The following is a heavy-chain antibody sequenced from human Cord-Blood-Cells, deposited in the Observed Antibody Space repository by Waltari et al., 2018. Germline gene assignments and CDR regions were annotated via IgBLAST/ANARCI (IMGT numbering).Heavy chain of an antibody. D-gene: IGHD3-16*01. J-gene: IGHJ4*02. CDR2: INHSGST. Sequence: QVQLQQWGAGLLKPSETLSLTCAVYGGSFSGYYWSWIRQPPGKGLEGIGEINHSGSTNYNPSLKSRVTISVDTSKNQFSLKLSSVTAADTAVYYCARGWGSWGWGQGTLVTVSS. CDR3: ARGWGSWG. V-gene: IGHV4-34*01. CDR1: GGSFSGYY.